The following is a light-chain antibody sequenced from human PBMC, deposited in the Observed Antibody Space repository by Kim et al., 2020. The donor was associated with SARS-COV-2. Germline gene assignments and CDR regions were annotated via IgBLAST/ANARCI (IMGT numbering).Light chain of an antibody. CDR1: QSVSGSY. V-gene: IGKV3-20*01. J-gene: IGKJ3*01. Sequence: EIVLTQSPGTLSLSPGERATLSCRASQSVSGSYLAWYQQKPGQAPRLLIYGASSRATGIPDRFSGSGSGTDFTLTISGLEPEDFAVYYCQQYGNSPRTFGPGTKVDIK. CDR3: QQYGNSPRT. CDR2: GAS.